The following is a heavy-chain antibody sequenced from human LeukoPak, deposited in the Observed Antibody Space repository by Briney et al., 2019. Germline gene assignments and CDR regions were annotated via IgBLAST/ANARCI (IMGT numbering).Heavy chain of an antibody. CDR2: ISSSGSTI. D-gene: IGHD6-19*01. CDR3: ARARGIAVAAHFDY. V-gene: IGHV3-48*04. J-gene: IGHJ4*02. CDR1: GFTFSSYS. Sequence: GGSLRLSCAASGFTFSSYSMNWVRQAPGKGLEWVSYISSSGSTIYYADSVKGRFTISRDNAKNSLYLQMSSLRAEDTAVYYCARARGIAVAAHFDYWGQGTLVTVSS.